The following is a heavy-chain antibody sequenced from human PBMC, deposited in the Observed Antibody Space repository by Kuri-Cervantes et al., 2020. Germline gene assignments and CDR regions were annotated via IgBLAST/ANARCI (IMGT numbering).Heavy chain of an antibody. J-gene: IGHJ5*02. V-gene: IGHV3-23*01. D-gene: IGHD3-22*01. CDR3: ANGAAVQYYSSGYYPNVYDL. Sequence: GESLKISCAASGFNFSRGWMHWVRQAPGEGLVWVSRISSSGGGTDFADSGKGRFTISRDNSKNTLYLQMNSLRAEDTAVYYCANGAAVQYYSSGYYPNVYDLWGQGTLVTVSS. CDR2: ISSSGGGT. CDR1: GFNFSRGW.